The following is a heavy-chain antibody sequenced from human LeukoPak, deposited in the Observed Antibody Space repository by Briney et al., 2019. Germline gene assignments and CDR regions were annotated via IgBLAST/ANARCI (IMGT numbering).Heavy chain of an antibody. CDR1: GDSISSFY. D-gene: IGHD1-1*01. Sequence: SETLSLTCTVYGDSISSFYWDWIRQTPGQGLEWIGYISASGNNNYHTSLKSRTIISVDTSKNQFSLKLSSVTAANTAVYYCARRKPGTTGLRKNYFDYWGQGTLVTVSS. J-gene: IGHJ4*02. CDR3: ARRKPGTTGLRKNYFDY. V-gene: IGHV4-4*09. CDR2: ISASGNN.